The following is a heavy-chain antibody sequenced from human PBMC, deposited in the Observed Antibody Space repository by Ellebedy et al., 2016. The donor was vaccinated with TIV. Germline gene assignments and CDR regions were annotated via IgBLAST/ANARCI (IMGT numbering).Heavy chain of an antibody. CDR1: GYTFTAYY. Sequence: ASVKVSCXASGYTFTAYYIHWVRQAPGQGLEWMGIINPSGNSTSYIQKFQGRVTMTWDTSTSTAHMELSSLTSEDTAIYYCAVSAFDYWGQGTLVAVSS. V-gene: IGHV1-46*01. CDR3: AVSAFDY. CDR2: INPSGNST. J-gene: IGHJ4*02. D-gene: IGHD6-19*01.